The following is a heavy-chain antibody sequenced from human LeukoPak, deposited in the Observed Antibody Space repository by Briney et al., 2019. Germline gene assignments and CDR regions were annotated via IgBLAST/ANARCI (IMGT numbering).Heavy chain of an antibody. CDR1: GGSFSGYY. J-gene: IGHJ5*02. V-gene: IGHV4-34*01. Sequence: SETLSLTCAVYGGSFSGYYWSWIRQPPGKGLEWIGEINHSGSTNYNPSLKSRVTISVDTSKNQFSLKLSSVTAVDTAVYYCARGLGYYDFWSGYSSLYNWFDPWGQGTLVTVSS. CDR2: INHSGST. CDR3: ARGLGYYDFWSGYSSLYNWFDP. D-gene: IGHD3-3*01.